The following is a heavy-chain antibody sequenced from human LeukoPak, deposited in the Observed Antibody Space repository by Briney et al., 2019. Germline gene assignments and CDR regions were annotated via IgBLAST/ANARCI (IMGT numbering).Heavy chain of an antibody. V-gene: IGHV3-30*02. J-gene: IGHJ4*02. CDR3: AKGGEVDTAMVSGY. Sequence: GGSLRLSCAASGFTFSSYGMHWVRQAPGKGLEWVAFIRYDGSNKYHADSVKGRFTISRHNSKNTLYLQMNSLRAEDTAVYYCAKGGEVDTAMVSGYWGQGTLVTVSS. CDR2: IRYDGSNK. CDR1: GFTFSSYG. D-gene: IGHD5-18*01.